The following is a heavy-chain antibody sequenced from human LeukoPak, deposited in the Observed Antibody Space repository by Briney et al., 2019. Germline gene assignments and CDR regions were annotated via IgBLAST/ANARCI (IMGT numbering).Heavy chain of an antibody. CDR2: ISGAGP. D-gene: IGHD4-17*01. V-gene: IGHV3-23*01. Sequence: GGSLRLSCAASGFTFSNYALTWVRQAPGRGLEWVSSISGAGPYYVDSVKGRFSISRDNYKNTLYLQMSSLRAEDTAVYYCARDPNGNYVGAFDFQRWGQGTLVTVSS. J-gene: IGHJ1*01. CDR1: GFTFSNYA. CDR3: ARDPNGNYVGAFDFQR.